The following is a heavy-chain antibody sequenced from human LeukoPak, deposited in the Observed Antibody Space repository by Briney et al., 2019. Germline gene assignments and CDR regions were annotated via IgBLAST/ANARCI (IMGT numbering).Heavy chain of an antibody. CDR2: ISAYNGNT. CDR1: GYTFTSYG. V-gene: IGHV1-18*01. J-gene: IGHJ6*04. Sequence: GASVKVSCKASGYTFTSYGISWVRQAPGQGLEWMGWISAYNGNTNYAQKLQGRVTMTTDTSTSTAYMELRSLRSDDTAVYYCARDRREGYYGSGRLPWGVWGKGTTVTVSS. CDR3: ARDRREGYYGSGRLPWGV. D-gene: IGHD3-10*01.